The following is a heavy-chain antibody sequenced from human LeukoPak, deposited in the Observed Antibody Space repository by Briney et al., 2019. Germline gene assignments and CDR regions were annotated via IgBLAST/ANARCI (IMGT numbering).Heavy chain of an antibody. Sequence: GGSLRLSCAASGFTFSSYWMSWVRQAPGKGLEWVAIIKQDGSEKYYVDSVKGRFTIFRDNAKNSVYLQMNSLRGEDTAVYYCARELYSSGKSLDYWGQGTLVTVSS. V-gene: IGHV3-7*01. D-gene: IGHD3-10*01. CDR3: ARELYSSGKSLDY. CDR2: IKQDGSEK. CDR1: GFTFSSYW. J-gene: IGHJ4*02.